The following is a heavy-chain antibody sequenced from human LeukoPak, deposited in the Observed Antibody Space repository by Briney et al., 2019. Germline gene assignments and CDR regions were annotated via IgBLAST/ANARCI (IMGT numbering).Heavy chain of an antibody. CDR2: IWYDGSNK. D-gene: IGHD2-15*01. CDR3: ARTLCSGGSCYSVAFDI. V-gene: IGHV3-33*01. CDR1: GFTFSSYG. Sequence: GRSLRLSCAASGFTFSSYGMHWVRQAPGKGLEWVAVIWYDGSNKYYADSVKGRFTISRDNSKNTLYLQMNSLRAEDTAVYYCARTLCSGGSCYSVAFDIWGQGTMVTVSS. J-gene: IGHJ3*02.